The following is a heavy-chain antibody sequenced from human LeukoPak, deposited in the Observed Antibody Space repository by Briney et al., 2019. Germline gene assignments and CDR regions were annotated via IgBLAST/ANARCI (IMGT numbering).Heavy chain of an antibody. CDR3: ARDNRGTFDY. V-gene: IGHV3-7*05. CDR1: GFTFSSYW. Sequence: GGSLRLSCAVSGFTFSSYWMSWVRQATGKGLEWVANIKQDGSEKNYVDSVKGRFTISRDNAKKSVYLQMNSLRAEDTAVYYCARDNRGTFDYWGQGTLVTVSS. CDR2: IKQDGSEK. J-gene: IGHJ4*02.